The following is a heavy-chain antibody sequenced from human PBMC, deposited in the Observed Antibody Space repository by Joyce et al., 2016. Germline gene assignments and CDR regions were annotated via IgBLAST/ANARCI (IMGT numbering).Heavy chain of an antibody. Sequence: VQLLQSGAEVKKPGESLRISCQASGYSFTNYWINWVRQMPGKGLEWLGRIDPSDSYPNYSPSFQGLVTISADRSINTVYLQWKSLRVSDTATYYCARRARDGYSYWSNFDYWGQGALVTVSS. D-gene: IGHD5-24*01. CDR3: ARRARDGYSYWSNFDY. J-gene: IGHJ4*02. CDR1: GYSFTNYW. V-gene: IGHV5-10-1*03. CDR2: IDPSDSYP.